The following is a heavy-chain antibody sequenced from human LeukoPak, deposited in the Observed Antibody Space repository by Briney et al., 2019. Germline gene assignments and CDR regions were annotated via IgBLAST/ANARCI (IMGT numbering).Heavy chain of an antibody. Sequence: GGSLRLSCAASGFTFSSYGMHWVRQAPGKGLEWVAVISYDGSNKYYADSVKGRFTISRDNSKNTLYLQMNSLRAEDTAVYYCARELGDIVVVPAAYGMDVWGQGTTVTVSS. J-gene: IGHJ6*02. V-gene: IGHV3-30*03. CDR1: GFTFSSYG. CDR3: ARELGDIVVVPAAYGMDV. D-gene: IGHD2-2*01. CDR2: ISYDGSNK.